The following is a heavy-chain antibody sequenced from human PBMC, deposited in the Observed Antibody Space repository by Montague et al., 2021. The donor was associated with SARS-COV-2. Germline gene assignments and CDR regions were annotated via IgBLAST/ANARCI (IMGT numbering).Heavy chain of an antibody. CDR1: GGSITSENW. D-gene: IGHD3-22*01. CDR2: ISDSGST. CDR3: ARVDSSGSGEY. Sequence: SETLSLTCAVSGGSITSENWWSWVRQPPGKGLEWVGYISDSGSTKYNPSLQSRVTISVDTARNQFSLKLLSVTAADTAFYYCARVDSSGSGEYWGQGILVSVSS. J-gene: IGHJ4*02. V-gene: IGHV4-4*02.